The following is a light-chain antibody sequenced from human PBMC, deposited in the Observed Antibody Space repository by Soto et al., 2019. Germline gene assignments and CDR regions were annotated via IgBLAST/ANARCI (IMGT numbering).Light chain of an antibody. CDR1: QSISSW. CDR2: KAS. CDR3: QQHNSYWT. Sequence: DIQMTQSPSTLSASVVDRVTITCRASQSISSWLAWYQQKPGKAPKLLIYKASSLASGVPSRFSGSGSGTEFTLTISSLQPDDFATYHCQQHNSYWTFGQGTKVDIK. J-gene: IGKJ1*01. V-gene: IGKV1-5*03.